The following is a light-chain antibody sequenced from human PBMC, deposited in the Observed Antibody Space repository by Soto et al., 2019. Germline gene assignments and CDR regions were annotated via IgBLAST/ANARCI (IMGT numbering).Light chain of an antibody. CDR1: SGHSSHA. V-gene: IGLV4-69*01. CDR2: LNSDGSY. Sequence: QLVLTQSPSASASLGASVKLTCTLSSGHSSHAIAWHQQQTEKGPRYLMKLNSDGSYTKGDGISDRFSGSSSGAERYLTISSLQSEDEADYYCQTWGTGIQVFGGGTKLTVL. CDR3: QTWGTGIQV. J-gene: IGLJ3*02.